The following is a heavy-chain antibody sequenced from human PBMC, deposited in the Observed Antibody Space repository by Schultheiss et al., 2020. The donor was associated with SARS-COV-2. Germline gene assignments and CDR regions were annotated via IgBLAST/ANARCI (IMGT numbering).Heavy chain of an antibody. J-gene: IGHJ5*02. V-gene: IGHV4-59*01. Sequence: SETLSLTCTVSGGSISSYYWSWIRQPPGEGLEWIGYIYYSGSTNYNPSLKSRVTISVDTSKNQFSLKLSSVTAADTAVYYCAREPIVGATTGWFDPWGQGTLVTVSS. CDR3: AREPIVGATTGWFDP. D-gene: IGHD1-26*01. CDR2: IYYSGST. CDR1: GGSISSYY.